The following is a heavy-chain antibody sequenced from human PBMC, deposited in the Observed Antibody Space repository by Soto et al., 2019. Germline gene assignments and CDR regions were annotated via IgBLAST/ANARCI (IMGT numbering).Heavy chain of an antibody. J-gene: IGHJ4*02. CDR3: ARDTVGGSWFPLGF. V-gene: IGHV3-30-3*01. CDR2: ITSNGGNA. Sequence: QVQLVESGGGVVQPGSSLRLSCAASGFTFTTYAMDWVRQTPGKGLEWVGVITSNGGNARDADSVKGRFTISRDNVHNKLFLQMDSLRPEDTALYFCARDTVGGSWFPLGFWGQGTLVTVSS. D-gene: IGHD2-15*01. CDR1: GFTFTTYA.